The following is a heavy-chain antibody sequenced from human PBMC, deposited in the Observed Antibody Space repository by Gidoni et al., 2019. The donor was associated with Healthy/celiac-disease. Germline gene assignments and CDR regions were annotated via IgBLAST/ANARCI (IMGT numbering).Heavy chain of an antibody. D-gene: IGHD5-18*01. V-gene: IGHV1-69*01. CDR2: GTA. J-gene: IGHJ4*02. CDR3: ARGTSTAMVNRFDY. Sequence: GTANYAQKFQGRVTITADESTSTAYMELSSLRSEDTAVYYCARGTSTAMVNRFDYWGQGTLVTVSS.